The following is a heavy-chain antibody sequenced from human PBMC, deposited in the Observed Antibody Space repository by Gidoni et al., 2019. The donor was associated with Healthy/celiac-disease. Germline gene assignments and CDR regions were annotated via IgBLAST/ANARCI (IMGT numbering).Heavy chain of an antibody. V-gene: IGHV1-18*01. CDR1: GYTFTSYV. D-gene: IGHD3-22*01. J-gene: IGHJ5*02. Sequence: QVQLVQSGAEVKKPGASVKVSCKASGYTFTSYVISWVRQAPGQGLEWMGWISAYNGNTNYAQKLQGRVTMTTDTSTSTAYMELRSLRSDDTAVYYCARPYYYDSSGYYSEWWFDPWGQGTLVTVSS. CDR3: ARPYYYDSSGYYSEWWFDP. CDR2: ISAYNGNT.